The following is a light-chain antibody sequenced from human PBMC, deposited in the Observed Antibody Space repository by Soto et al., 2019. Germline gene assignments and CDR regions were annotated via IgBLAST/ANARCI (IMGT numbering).Light chain of an antibody. Sequence: DIQMTQSPSTLSASVGDRVTITCRASQSVRSWLAWYQQRPGKAPQLLIYKASSLQSGVPSRFSGSGSGTEFTLTISSMHPDDFATYYCQQYHSYSSMYTFGQGTRLEIK. CDR3: QQYHSYSSMYT. CDR1: QSVRSW. CDR2: KAS. V-gene: IGKV1-5*03. J-gene: IGKJ2*01.